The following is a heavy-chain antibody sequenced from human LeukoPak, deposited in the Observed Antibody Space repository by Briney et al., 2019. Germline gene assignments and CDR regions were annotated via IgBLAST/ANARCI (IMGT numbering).Heavy chain of an antibody. CDR1: GFTFNSYE. D-gene: IGHD2-15*01. CDR2: MSDSGSAK. J-gene: IGHJ3*02. CDR3: AREAAPVAAAQPDAVDI. V-gene: IGHV3-48*03. Sequence: AGGSLRLSCAASGFTFNSYEMNWVRQAPGKGLEWVSYMSDSGSAKYYSDSVKGRFTISRDNAKNSLYLQMNSLRPEDTAVYYCAREAAPVAAAQPDAVDIWGQGTMVTVSS.